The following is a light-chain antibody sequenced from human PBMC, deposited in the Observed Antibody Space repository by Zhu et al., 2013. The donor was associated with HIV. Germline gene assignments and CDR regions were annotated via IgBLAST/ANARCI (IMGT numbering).Light chain of an antibody. CDR3: QQYNNWPIT. Sequence: DIVLTQSPDSLAVSLGERASINCKSSQSVLYSSNNNNYLAWYQQKAGQPPKLLIYWASTRESGVPDRFSGSGSGTDFTLTISSLQSEDFAFYYCQQYNNWPITFGQGARLQIK. CDR1: QSVLYSSNNNNY. CDR2: WAS. J-gene: IGKJ5*01. V-gene: IGKV4-1*01.